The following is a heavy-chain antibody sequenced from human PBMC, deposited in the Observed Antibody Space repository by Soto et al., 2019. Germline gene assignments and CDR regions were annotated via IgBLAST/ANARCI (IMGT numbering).Heavy chain of an antibody. V-gene: IGHV1-18*04. CDR1: GYTFTSYG. Sequence: GASVKVSCKASGYTFTSYGISWVRQAPGQGLEGMGWISAYNGNTNYAQKLQGRVTMTTDTSTSTAYMELRSLRSDDTAVYYCARVLGYCSSTSCYTDNWFDPWGQGTLVTVS. CDR2: ISAYNGNT. J-gene: IGHJ5*02. D-gene: IGHD2-2*02. CDR3: ARVLGYCSSTSCYTDNWFDP.